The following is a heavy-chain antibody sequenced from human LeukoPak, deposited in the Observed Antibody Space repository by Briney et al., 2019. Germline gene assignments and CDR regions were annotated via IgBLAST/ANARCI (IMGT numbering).Heavy chain of an antibody. V-gene: IGHV1-8*01. CDR3: ARDESLRYYYGSYYYYMDV. CDR1: GYTFTSFD. Sequence: ASVKVSCKASGYTFTSFDIFWVRQATGQGLEWMGWMSPNSGNTGSAQKFQGRVTMTRDMSTSTVYMELSSLRSEDTAVYYCARDESLRYYYGSYYYYMDVWGKGTTVTVSS. D-gene: IGHD3-10*01. CDR2: MSPNSGNT. J-gene: IGHJ6*03.